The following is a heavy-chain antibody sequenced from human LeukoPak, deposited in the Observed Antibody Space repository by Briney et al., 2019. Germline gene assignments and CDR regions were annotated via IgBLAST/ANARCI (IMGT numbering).Heavy chain of an antibody. J-gene: IGHJ5*02. CDR3: ARGPRGHQLPSKHRYNWFDP. CDR1: GLTFSSYE. Sequence: GGSLRLSCAASGLTFSSYEMNWVRQAPGKGLEWVSYISSSGSTIYYADSVKGRFTISRDNARNSLYLQMNSLRAEDTAVYYCARGPRGHQLPSKHRYNWFDPWGQGTLVTVSS. CDR2: ISSSGSTI. D-gene: IGHD2-2*01. V-gene: IGHV3-48*03.